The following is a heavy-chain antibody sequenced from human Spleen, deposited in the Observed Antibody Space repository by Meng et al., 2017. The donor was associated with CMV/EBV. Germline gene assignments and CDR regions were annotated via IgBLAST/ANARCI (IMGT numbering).Heavy chain of an antibody. Sequence: SQTLSLTCAVYGGSFSGYYWSWIRQPPGKGLEWIGEINHSGSTNYNPSLKSRVTISGDSSKNQFSLKLSSVTAADTAVYYCARTLRKYCSSTSCFRGLKWFDPWGQGTLVTVSS. J-gene: IGHJ5*02. CDR1: GGSFSGYY. D-gene: IGHD2-2*01. CDR2: INHSGST. V-gene: IGHV4-34*01. CDR3: ARTLRKYCSSTSCFRGLKWFDP.